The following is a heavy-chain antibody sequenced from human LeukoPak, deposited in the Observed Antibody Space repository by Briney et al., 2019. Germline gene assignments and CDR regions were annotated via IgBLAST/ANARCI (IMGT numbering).Heavy chain of an antibody. V-gene: IGHV4-34*01. CDR1: GGSFSGYY. CDR2: INHSGST. Sequence: SETLSLTCAVYGGSFSGYYWSWIRQPPGKGLEWIGEINHSGSTNYNPSLKSRVTISVDTSKNQFSLKLSSVTAADTAVYYCARRVVSTSLYYYYGMDVWGQGTTVTVSS. CDR3: ARRVVSTSLYYYYGMDV. D-gene: IGHD3-22*01. J-gene: IGHJ6*02.